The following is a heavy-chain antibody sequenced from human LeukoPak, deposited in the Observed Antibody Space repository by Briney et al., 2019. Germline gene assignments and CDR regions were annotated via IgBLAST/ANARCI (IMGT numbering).Heavy chain of an antibody. Sequence: PSETLSLTCAVSGYSISSGYYWGWIRQPPGKGLEWIGSIYHSGSTYYNPSLKSRVTISVDTSKNQFSLKLSSVTAAGTAVYYCARVQGQQLVPGAFDIWGQGTMVTVSS. CDR3: ARVQGQQLVPGAFDI. V-gene: IGHV4-38-2*01. D-gene: IGHD6-13*01. CDR1: GYSISSGYY. J-gene: IGHJ3*02. CDR2: IYHSGST.